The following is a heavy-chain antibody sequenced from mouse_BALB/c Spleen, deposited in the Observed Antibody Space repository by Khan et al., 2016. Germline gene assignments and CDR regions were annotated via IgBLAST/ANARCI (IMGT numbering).Heavy chain of an antibody. Sequence: QVQLQQSGTELPRPGASVKLSCKASGYTFTDYYVNWVKQRTGQGLEWIGEIFPGSGSTYYNEKFKGKATLTADTSSSTAYMQLSSLTSEDSAVYFCARSYYCYFALDYWGHGTSVTVSS. CDR3: ARSYYCYFALDY. CDR2: IFPGSGST. D-gene: IGHD1-2*01. J-gene: IGHJ4*01. V-gene: IGHV1-77*01. CDR1: GYTFTDYY.